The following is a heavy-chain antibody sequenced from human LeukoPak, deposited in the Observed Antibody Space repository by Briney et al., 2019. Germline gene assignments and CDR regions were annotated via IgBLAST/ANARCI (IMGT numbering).Heavy chain of an antibody. CDR2: IYYSGST. CDR1: GGSISSYY. CDR3: ARSHPYGIAIFAF. J-gene: IGHJ4*02. V-gene: IGHV4-59*01. Sequence: SETLSLTCTVSGGSISSYYWSWIRQPPGKGLEWIGYIYYSGSTNYNPSLKSRVTISVDTSKNQFSLKLSSVTAADTAVYYCARSHPYGIAIFAFWGQGTLVTVSS. D-gene: IGHD6-13*01.